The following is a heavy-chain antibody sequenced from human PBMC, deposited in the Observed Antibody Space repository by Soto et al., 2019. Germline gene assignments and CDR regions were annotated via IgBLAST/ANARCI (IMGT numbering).Heavy chain of an antibody. D-gene: IGHD3-16*01. V-gene: IGHV3-30*18. Sequence: QVPLVESGGGVVQPGRSLRLSCAASGFTFSSYGMHWVRQAPGKGLEWVAVISYDGSNKYYADSVKGRFTISRDNSKNTLYLQMNSLRAEDTAVYYCAKDVSMDYWGQGTLVTVSS. CDR1: GFTFSSYG. J-gene: IGHJ4*02. CDR2: ISYDGSNK. CDR3: AKDVSMDY.